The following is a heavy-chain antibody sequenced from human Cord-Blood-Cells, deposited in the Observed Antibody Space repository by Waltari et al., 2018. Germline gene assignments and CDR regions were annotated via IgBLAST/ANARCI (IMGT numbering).Heavy chain of an antibody. J-gene: IGHJ4*02. CDR2: INHSGST. CDR3: ARGRRYYFDY. V-gene: IGHV4-34*01. CDR1: GGSFSGYY. Sequence: QVQLQQWGAGLLKPSETLSLTCAVYGGSFSGYYWSWIRQPPGKGLEWIGEINHSGSTNYNPSLKSRVTRSVDTSKNQFSLKLSSVTAADTAVYYCARGRRYYFDYWGQGTLVTVSS.